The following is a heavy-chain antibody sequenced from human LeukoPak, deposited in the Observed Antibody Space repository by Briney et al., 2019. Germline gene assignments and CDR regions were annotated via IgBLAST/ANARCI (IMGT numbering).Heavy chain of an antibody. V-gene: IGHV3-21*01. J-gene: IGHJ4*02. D-gene: IGHD5-12*01. CDR2: ITSSSGYI. Sequence: GGSLRLSCAASGFTFISYSMNWVRQAPGKGLEWVSSITSSSGYIYYADSVKGRFTTSPDNAKNSLYLHMNSLRAEDTAVYYCARGSGYDCVPYCFDYCGQGTLVTVSS. CDR3: ARGSGYDCVPYCFDY. CDR1: GFTFISYS.